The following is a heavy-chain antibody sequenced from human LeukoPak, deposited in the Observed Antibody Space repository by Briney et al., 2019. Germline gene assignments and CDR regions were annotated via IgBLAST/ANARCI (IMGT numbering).Heavy chain of an antibody. Sequence: TGGSLRLSCAASGFTFDENAIHWVRQVPGKGLEWVSGISWNSDTIAYADSVKGRFTISRDNAKNSLYLQMNSLRAEDAALYYCAKGGGSGSYYNGYFDYWGQGTLVTVSS. CDR2: ISWNSDTI. D-gene: IGHD3-10*01. CDR3: AKGGGSGSYYNGYFDY. V-gene: IGHV3-9*01. J-gene: IGHJ4*02. CDR1: GFTFDENA.